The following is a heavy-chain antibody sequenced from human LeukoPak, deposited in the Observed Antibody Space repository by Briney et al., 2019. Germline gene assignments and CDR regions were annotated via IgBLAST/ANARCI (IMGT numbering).Heavy chain of an antibody. D-gene: IGHD6-13*01. J-gene: IGHJ5*02. CDR1: GGSISSYY. V-gene: IGHV4-4*07. Sequence: SETLSLTCTVSGGSISSYYWSWIRQPAGKGLEWIGRIYTSGSTNYNPSLKSRVTMSVDTSKNQFSLKLSSVTAADTAVYYCARYRKQLDSNWFDPWGQGTLVTVSS. CDR3: ARYRKQLDSNWFDP. CDR2: IYTSGST.